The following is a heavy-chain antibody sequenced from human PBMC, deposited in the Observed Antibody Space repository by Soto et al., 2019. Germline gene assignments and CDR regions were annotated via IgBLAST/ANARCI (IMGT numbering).Heavy chain of an antibody. CDR3: ARGSYYDNSGYHRGWDY. Sequence: QVQLVQSGAEVQKPGASVKVSCTASGYTFKSSDINWVRQATGQGLEWMGWMNPNSGNTGYAQTFQGRVTMTRDTPRNTDDMELSGLRSEDTAVYYCARGSYYDNSGYHRGWDYWGQGTLVTVSS. D-gene: IGHD3-22*01. CDR2: MNPNSGNT. CDR1: GYTFKSSD. V-gene: IGHV1-8*01. J-gene: IGHJ4*02.